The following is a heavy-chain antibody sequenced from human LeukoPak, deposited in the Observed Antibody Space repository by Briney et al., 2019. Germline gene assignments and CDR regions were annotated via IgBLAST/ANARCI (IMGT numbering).Heavy chain of an antibody. CDR1: GFTFSSYE. Sequence: GGSLRLSCAASGFTFSSYEMNWFRQAPGKGLEWVSYISSSGSTIYYADSVKGRFTISRDNAKNSLYLQMNSLRAEDTAVYYCARGAGDYDILTGYWDASDYWGQGTLVTVSS. CDR3: ARGAGDYDILTGYWDASDY. V-gene: IGHV3-48*03. D-gene: IGHD3-9*01. CDR2: ISSSGSTI. J-gene: IGHJ4*02.